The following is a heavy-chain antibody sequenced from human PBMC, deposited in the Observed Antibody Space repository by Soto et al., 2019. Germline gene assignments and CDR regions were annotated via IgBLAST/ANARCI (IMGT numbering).Heavy chain of an antibody. CDR2: ISAYNGNT. Sequence: ASVKVSCKASGYTFTSYGISWVRQAPGQGLEWMGWISAYNGNTNYAQKLQGRVTMTTDTSTSIAYMELRSLRSDDTAVYYCARRSGGANYDFWSGYYLPSYYGMDVRCQGTTVTVSS. D-gene: IGHD3-3*01. CDR1: GYTFTSYG. V-gene: IGHV1-18*01. CDR3: ARRSGGANYDFWSGYYLPSYYGMDV. J-gene: IGHJ6*02.